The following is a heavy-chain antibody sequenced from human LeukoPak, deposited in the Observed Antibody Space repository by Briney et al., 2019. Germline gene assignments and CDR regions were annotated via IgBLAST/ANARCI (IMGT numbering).Heavy chain of an antibody. D-gene: IGHD5-18*01. Sequence: PAGGSLRPSCAASGFTVSSTYMSWVRQAPGRELECVSIIFGGGNTFYAQSVEDRFTISRDNSRNTLYLLMNNLRAEDTAVYYCARGMRGNSYILEHWGQGTLVTVSS. J-gene: IGHJ1*01. CDR3: ARGMRGNSYILEH. V-gene: IGHV3-53*01. CDR1: GFTVSSTY. CDR2: IFGGGNT.